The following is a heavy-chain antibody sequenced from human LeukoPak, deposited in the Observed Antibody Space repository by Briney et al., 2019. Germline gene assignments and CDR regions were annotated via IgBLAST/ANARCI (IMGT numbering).Heavy chain of an antibody. CDR2: ITSSGTTV. Sequence: GGSLRLSCAASGFTFSSYEMAWVRQAPGKGLDWVSYITSSGTTVYYADSVKGRFITSRDNAKNSLYLQMNSLRAEDTAVYYCAREGGNGWYSGWFDPWGQGILVTVSS. CDR1: GFTFSSYE. CDR3: AREGGNGWYSGWFDP. J-gene: IGHJ5*02. D-gene: IGHD6-19*01. V-gene: IGHV3-48*03.